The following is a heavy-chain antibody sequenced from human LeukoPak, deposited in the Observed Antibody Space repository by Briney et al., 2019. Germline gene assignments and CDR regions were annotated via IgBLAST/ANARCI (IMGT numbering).Heavy chain of an antibody. CDR3: AREGYSSS. CDR1: GFTFSSYS. V-gene: IGHV3-48*04. CDR2: ISSSSSTI. Sequence: PGGSLRLSCAASGFTFSSYSMNWVRQAPGKGLEWVSYISSSSSTIYYADSVKGRFTISRDNAKNSLYLQMNSLRAEDTAVYYCAREGYSSSWGQGTTVTVSS. J-gene: IGHJ6*02. D-gene: IGHD6-13*01.